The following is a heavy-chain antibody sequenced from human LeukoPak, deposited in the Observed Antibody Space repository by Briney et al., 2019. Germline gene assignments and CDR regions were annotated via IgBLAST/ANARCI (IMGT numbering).Heavy chain of an antibody. D-gene: IGHD1-26*01. Sequence: SGGSLRLSCAASGFTLANYWMTWVRQLPGMGLEWVATIKPDGSDKFYADSVKGRFTISRDNSKNTVFLQMNSLRTEDTAVYYCAKDQSGTFRDYWGQGTLVTVSS. CDR2: IKPDGSDK. CDR1: GFTLANYW. CDR3: AKDQSGTFRDY. J-gene: IGHJ4*02. V-gene: IGHV3-7*01.